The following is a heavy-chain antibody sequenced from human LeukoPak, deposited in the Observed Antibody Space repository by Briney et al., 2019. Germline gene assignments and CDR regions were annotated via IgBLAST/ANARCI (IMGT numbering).Heavy chain of an antibody. CDR2: ISSSSSYI. CDR3: ARRSSGSPPYYFGY. V-gene: IGHV3-21*01. CDR1: GFTFSSYS. D-gene: IGHD1-26*01. Sequence: NSGGSLRLSCAASGFTFSSYSMNWVRQAPGKGLEWVSSISSSSSYIYYADSVKGRFTISRDNAKNSLYLQMNSLRAEGTAVYYCARRSSGSPPYYFGYWGQGTLVTVSS. J-gene: IGHJ4*02.